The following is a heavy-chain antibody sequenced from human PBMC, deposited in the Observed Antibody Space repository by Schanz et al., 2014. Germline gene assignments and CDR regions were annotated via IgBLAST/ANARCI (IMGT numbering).Heavy chain of an antibody. D-gene: IGHD1-1*01. CDR3: ARDTTWRLDL. CDR2: IYYSGST. Sequence: QVQLQESGPGLLKPSETLSLTCTVSGGSIRSYFWSWIRQPPGKGLEWIGYIYYSGSTYYNPSLKSGVTISRDTSKNQFSLTLTSLTAADTAVYYCARDTTWRLDLWGRGTLVTVSS. V-gene: IGHV4-59*12. CDR1: GGSIRSYF. J-gene: IGHJ2*01.